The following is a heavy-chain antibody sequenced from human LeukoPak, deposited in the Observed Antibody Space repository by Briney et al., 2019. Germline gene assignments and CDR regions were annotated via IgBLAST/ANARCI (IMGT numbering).Heavy chain of an antibody. CDR2: IYSRGAT. J-gene: IGHJ4*02. D-gene: IGHD1-14*01. CDR1: GFSVSNNY. Sequence: GGSLRLSCAASGFSVSNNYMSWVRQAPGKGLEVVSVIYSRGATYYADSVKGRFTISRDNSKNTLYLQMNSPRVEDTAVYYCAARNYWGQGTLVTVSS. CDR3: AARNY. V-gene: IGHV3-53*01.